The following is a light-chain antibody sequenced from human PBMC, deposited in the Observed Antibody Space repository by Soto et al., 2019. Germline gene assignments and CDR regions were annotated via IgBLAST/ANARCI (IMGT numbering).Light chain of an antibody. CDR3: GTWDGSLTAVV. CDR1: TSNIGNNF. Sequence: QAVVTQPPSVSAAPGQKVTISCSGSTSNIGNNFVSWYQQFPGTAPQLLIYDNNVRPSGIPDRFSGSKSGTSATLGITGLQTGDEADYFCGTWDGSLTAVVFGGGTKLTVL. V-gene: IGLV1-51*01. CDR2: DNN. J-gene: IGLJ2*01.